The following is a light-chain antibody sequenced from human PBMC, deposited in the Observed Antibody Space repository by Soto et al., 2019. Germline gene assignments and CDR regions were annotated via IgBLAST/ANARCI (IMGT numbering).Light chain of an antibody. CDR1: QSISSY. J-gene: IGKJ1*01. CDR2: AAS. CDR3: QQSYSTPRT. V-gene: IGKV1-39*01. Sequence: DIQMTQSPSSLSASVGDRVTITCRASQSISSYLNWYQQKPGKAPKLLIYAASSLQSGLPSRFSGSGSGTDFTLTINSLQPEDFAAYYCQQSYSTPRTFGQGTKVEIK.